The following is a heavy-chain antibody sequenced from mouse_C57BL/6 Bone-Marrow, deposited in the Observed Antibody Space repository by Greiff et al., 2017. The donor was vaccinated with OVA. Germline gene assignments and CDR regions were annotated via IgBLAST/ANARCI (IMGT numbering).Heavy chain of an antibody. CDR3: AREGGIFWYYGSKDY. D-gene: IGHD1-1*01. CDR2: INPNNGGT. CDR1: GYTFTDYY. J-gene: IGHJ2*01. Sequence: EVKLMESGPELVKPGASVKISCKASGYTFTDYYMNWVKQSHGKSLEWIGDINPNNGGTSYNQKFKGKATLTVDKSSSTAYMELRSLTSEDSAVYYCAREGGIFWYYGSKDYWGQGTTLTVSS. V-gene: IGHV1-26*01.